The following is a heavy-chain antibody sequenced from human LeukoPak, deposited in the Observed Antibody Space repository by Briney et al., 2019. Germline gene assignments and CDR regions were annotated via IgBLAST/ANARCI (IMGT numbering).Heavy chain of an antibody. J-gene: IGHJ4*02. V-gene: IGHV3-30*01. CDR1: GFTFSSYT. Sequence: PGMSLRLSCAASGFTFSSYTMHWVRQAPGKGLEWVAVILYDEVNKYYADSVKGRFTISRDNSKNTLYLQMNTLRAEDTAVYYCARDGFNLDYWGQGNLVTVSS. CDR2: ILYDEVNK. CDR3: ARDGFNLDY. D-gene: IGHD1-14*01.